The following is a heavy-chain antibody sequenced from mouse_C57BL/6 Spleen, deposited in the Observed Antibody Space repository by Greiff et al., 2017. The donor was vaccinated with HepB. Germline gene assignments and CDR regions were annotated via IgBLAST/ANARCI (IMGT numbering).Heavy chain of an antibody. D-gene: IGHD1-1*01. Sequence: EVNVVESGGGLVKPGGSLKLSCAASGFTFSSYTMSWVRQTPEKRLEWVATISGGGGNTYYPDSVKGRFTISRDNAKNTLYLQMSSLRSEDTALYYCARPLITTGAMDYWGQGTSVTVSS. J-gene: IGHJ4*01. CDR3: ARPLITTGAMDY. V-gene: IGHV5-9*01. CDR1: GFTFSSYT. CDR2: ISGGGGNT.